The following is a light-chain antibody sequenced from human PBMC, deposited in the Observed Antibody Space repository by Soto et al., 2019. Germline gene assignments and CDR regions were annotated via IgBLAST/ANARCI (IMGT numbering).Light chain of an antibody. CDR3: QQYNSYSPLT. J-gene: IGKJ4*01. V-gene: IGKV1-5*01. Sequence: DIQMTQSPSTLSASVGDRVTITCRASQSISSWLAWYQQKPGQAPKLLIYDASSLESGAPSRFSGRRSGTEFTLTISSLQPDDFATYYCQQYNSYSPLTFGGGTKVEIK. CDR1: QSISSW. CDR2: DAS.